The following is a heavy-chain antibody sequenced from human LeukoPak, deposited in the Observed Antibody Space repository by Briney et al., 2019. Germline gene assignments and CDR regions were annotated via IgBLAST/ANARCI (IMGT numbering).Heavy chain of an antibody. CDR2: IYTSGST. Sequence: SETLSLTCTVSGGSISSYYWSWIRQPAGKGLEWIGRIYTSGSTNYNPSLKSRVTMSVDTSKNQFSLKLISVTAADTAVYYCARATDYASGGTNYFDYWGQGTLVTVSS. V-gene: IGHV4-4*07. J-gene: IGHJ4*02. D-gene: IGHD3-10*01. CDR3: ARATDYASGGTNYFDY. CDR1: GGSISSYY.